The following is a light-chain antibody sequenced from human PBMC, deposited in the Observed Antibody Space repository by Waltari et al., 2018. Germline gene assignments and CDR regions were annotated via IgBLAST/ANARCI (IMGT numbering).Light chain of an antibody. V-gene: IGKV4-1*01. J-gene: IGKJ4*01. CDR1: QSLLYRFDNQNY. CDR2: WAS. CDR3: QQTYSSPLT. Sequence: IVMTQSPGLLAVSLGERATINCKSSQSLLYRFDNQNYLAWYQQRPGQPPKLLFYWASTRASGVPDRFSASGSGTDFTLTISSLQPEDFATYYCQQTYSSPLTFGGGTTVEIK.